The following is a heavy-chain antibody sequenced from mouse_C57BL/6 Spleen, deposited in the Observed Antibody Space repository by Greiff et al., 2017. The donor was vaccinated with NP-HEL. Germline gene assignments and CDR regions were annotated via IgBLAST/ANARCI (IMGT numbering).Heavy chain of an antibody. CDR2: INPNNGGT. V-gene: IGHV1-26*01. Sequence: VQLQQSGPELVKPGASVKISCKASGYTFTDYYMNWVKQSHGKSLEWIGDINPNNGGTSYNQKFKGKATLTVDKSSSTAYMELRSLTSEDPAVYYCARAGAYYGNWNYWGQGTTLTVSS. D-gene: IGHD2-10*01. CDR1: GYTFTDYY. J-gene: IGHJ2*01. CDR3: ARAGAYYGNWNY.